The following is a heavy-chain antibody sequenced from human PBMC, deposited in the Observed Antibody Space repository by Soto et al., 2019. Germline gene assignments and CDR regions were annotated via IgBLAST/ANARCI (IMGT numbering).Heavy chain of an antibody. J-gene: IGHJ5*02. CDR3: AHRARGGAVADRFDP. Sequence: QITLKESGPTLVKPTQTLTLTCTFSGFSLSTSGVGVGWIRQPPGKALEWLALIYWDDDKRYSPSLKSRLTITKDTSKNQVVLTMTNMNPVDTATYYCAHRARGGAVADRFDPWGQGTLVTVSS. CDR2: IYWDDDK. CDR1: GFSLSTSGVG. V-gene: IGHV2-5*02. D-gene: IGHD6-19*01.